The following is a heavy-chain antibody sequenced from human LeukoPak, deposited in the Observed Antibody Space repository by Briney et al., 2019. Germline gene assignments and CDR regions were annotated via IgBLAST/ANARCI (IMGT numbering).Heavy chain of an antibody. CDR3: ARAPTWDRYYFDY. V-gene: IGHV4-59*01. CDR2: IYFSRSA. Sequence: SETLSLTCTFSGGSISSYYWSWIRQPPGKGLEWIGNIYFSRSASYNPSLKSRVTISVDTSKNQFSLKVSSVTTADTAVYYCARAPTWDRYYFDYWGQETLVTVSS. J-gene: IGHJ4*02. D-gene: IGHD1-26*01. CDR1: GGSISSYY.